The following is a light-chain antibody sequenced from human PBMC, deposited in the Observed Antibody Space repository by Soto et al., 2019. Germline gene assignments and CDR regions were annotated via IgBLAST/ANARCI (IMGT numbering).Light chain of an antibody. CDR2: GAT. V-gene: IGKV3-20*01. Sequence: EIVLTQSPGTLSLSPGERATLSCRASQSVSSSYLAWYQQKPGQAPRLLIYGATSRATGTPDRISGGGSGTDFTLTISRLETEDFAVYYCQQYGSSPLTFGGGTKVEI. CDR3: QQYGSSPLT. CDR1: QSVSSSY. J-gene: IGKJ4*01.